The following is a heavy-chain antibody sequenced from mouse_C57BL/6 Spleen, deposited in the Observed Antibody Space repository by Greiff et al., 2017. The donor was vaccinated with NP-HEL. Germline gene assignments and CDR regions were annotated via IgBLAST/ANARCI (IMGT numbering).Heavy chain of an antibody. J-gene: IGHJ4*01. CDR2: ISYDGSN. CDR1: GYSITSGYY. D-gene: IGHD2-3*01. CDR3: ARGHDGYYAMDY. V-gene: IGHV3-6*01. Sequence: EVQLQESGPGLVKPSQSLSLTCSVTGYSITSGYYWNWIRQFPGNKLEWMGYISYDGSNNYNPSLKNRISITRDTSKNQFFLKLNSVTTEDTATYYCARGHDGYYAMDYWGQGTSVTVSS.